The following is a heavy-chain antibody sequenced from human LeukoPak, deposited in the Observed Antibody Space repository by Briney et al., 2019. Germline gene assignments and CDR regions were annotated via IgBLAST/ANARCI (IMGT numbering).Heavy chain of an antibody. CDR1: GYTFTSHG. V-gene: IGHV1-18*01. D-gene: IGHD2-21*02. CDR2: ISAYNGNT. J-gene: IGHJ4*02. Sequence: ASVKVSCKASGYTFTSHGISWVRQAPGQGLEWMGWISAYNGNTNYAQKLQGRVTMTTDTSTSTTYMELRSLRSDDTAVYYCARSYVVVTAVDYWGQGTLVTVSS. CDR3: ARSYVVVTAVDY.